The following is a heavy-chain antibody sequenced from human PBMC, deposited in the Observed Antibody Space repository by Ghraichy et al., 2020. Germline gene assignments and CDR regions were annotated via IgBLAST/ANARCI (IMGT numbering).Heavy chain of an antibody. CDR3: ARDRPVNYYYYGMYV. V-gene: IGHV4-59*01. Sequence: SETLSLTCTVSGGSISSYYWSWIRQPPGKGLEWIGYIYYSGSTNYNPSLKSRVTISIDTSKNQFSLKLSSVTAADTAVYYCARDRPVNYYYYGMYVWGQGTTVTDSS. CDR1: GGSISSYY. J-gene: IGHJ6*02. CDR2: IYYSGST.